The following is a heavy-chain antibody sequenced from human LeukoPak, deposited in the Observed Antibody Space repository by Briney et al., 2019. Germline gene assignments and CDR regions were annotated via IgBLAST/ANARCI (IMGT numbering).Heavy chain of an antibody. CDR3: ATMVRGVIIPAYFDY. J-gene: IGHJ4*02. Sequence: PGGSLRLSCAASGFTFSSYSMHWVRQAPGKGLEWVSSISSSSSYIYYADSVKGRFTISRDNAKNSLYLQMNSLRAEDTAVYYCATMVRGVIIPAYFDYWGQGTLVTVSS. CDR1: GFTFSSYS. CDR2: ISSSSSYI. V-gene: IGHV3-21*01. D-gene: IGHD3-10*01.